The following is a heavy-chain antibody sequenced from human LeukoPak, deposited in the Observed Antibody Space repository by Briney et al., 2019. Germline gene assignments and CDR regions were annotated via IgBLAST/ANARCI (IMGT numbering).Heavy chain of an antibody. J-gene: IGHJ4*02. CDR3: AKSRARKEGSNGSIDY. Sequence: GGSLRLSCAASGFTFSSYAMSWVRQAPGKGLEWVSAISGSGGSTYYADSVKGRFTISRENSKNTLYLQMNSLRAGDTAVYYCAKSRARKEGSNGSIDYWGQGTLVTVSS. CDR1: GFTFSSYA. D-gene: IGHD2-8*01. V-gene: IGHV3-23*01. CDR2: ISGSGGST.